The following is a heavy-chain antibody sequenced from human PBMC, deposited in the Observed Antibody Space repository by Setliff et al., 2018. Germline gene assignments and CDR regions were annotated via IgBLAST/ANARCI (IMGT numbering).Heavy chain of an antibody. CDR1: GGSLSSYNY. CDR3: ARGRNVAARLLDS. CDR2: VYYSGIA. V-gene: IGHV4-59*12. D-gene: IGHD6-6*01. Sequence: PSETLSLTCTVSGGSLSSYNYWSWIRQPPGKGLEWIGYVYYSGIANYSPSLKSRLTISVDTSKNQFSLKLRSVTAADTAVYYCARGRNVAARLLDSWGQGTLVTVSS. J-gene: IGHJ4*02.